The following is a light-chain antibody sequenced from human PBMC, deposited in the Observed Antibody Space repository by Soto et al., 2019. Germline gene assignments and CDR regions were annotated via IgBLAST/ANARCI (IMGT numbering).Light chain of an antibody. V-gene: IGLV2-14*03. CDR3: SSYTSSAPFYG. J-gene: IGLJ1*01. Sequence: QSVLTQPASVSGSPGQSITISCTGATTDVDGYDCVSWYQQHPGQAPKLMIYDVNNRPSGVSYRFSGSKSGDTASLTISGLQAEDDADYYCSSYTSSAPFYGFGAGTKLTVL. CDR2: DVN. CDR1: TTDVDGYDC.